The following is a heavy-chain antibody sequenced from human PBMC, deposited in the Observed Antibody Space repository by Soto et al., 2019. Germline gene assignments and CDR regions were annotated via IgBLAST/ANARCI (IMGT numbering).Heavy chain of an antibody. V-gene: IGHV1-18*01. J-gene: IGHJ5*02. Sequence: QVQLVQSGAEVKKPGASVKVSCKASGYTFTNYAISWVRQAPGQGLEWMGWINAYNGNTYYAQKLQGRVTMTTDTTTSTGYMELRSLRSDDTAVYYCAIDSPPIYLWGQGTLVTVSS. CDR3: AIDSPPIYL. CDR1: GYTFTNYA. CDR2: INAYNGNT.